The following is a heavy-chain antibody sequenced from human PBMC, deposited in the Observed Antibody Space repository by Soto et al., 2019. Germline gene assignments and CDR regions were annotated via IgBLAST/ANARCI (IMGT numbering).Heavy chain of an antibody. J-gene: IGHJ4*02. V-gene: IGHV4-30-4*08. Sequence: SETLSLTCTVSGGSISSGDYYWSWIRQHPGKGLEWIGYTYYSGSTYYNPSLKSRVTISVDTSKNQFSLKLSSVTAADTAVYYCAGARRYGNFDYWGQGTLVTVSS. CDR2: TYYSGST. D-gene: IGHD4-17*01. CDR1: GGSISSGDYY. CDR3: AGARRYGNFDY.